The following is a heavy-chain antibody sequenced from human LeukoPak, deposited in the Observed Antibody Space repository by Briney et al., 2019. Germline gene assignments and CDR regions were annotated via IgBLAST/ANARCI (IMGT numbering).Heavy chain of an antibody. J-gene: IGHJ4*02. V-gene: IGHV3-23*01. Sequence: SGGSLGLSCAASGFAFSSQAMGWVRQAPGKGLEWVSVISDSGSLTYYADSVKGRFTISRDNSKKTLYLQMNSLRAEDTAVYYCAKGVGTNKGGYYFDYWGQGTPVTVSS. D-gene: IGHD1-26*01. CDR1: GFAFSSQA. CDR3: AKGVGTNKGGYYFDY. CDR2: ISDSGSLT.